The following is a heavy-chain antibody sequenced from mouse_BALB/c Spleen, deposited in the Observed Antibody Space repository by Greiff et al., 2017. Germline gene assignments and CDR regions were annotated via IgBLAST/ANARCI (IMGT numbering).Heavy chain of an antibody. CDR1: GFTFSDYY. CDR3: ARGYAMEY. J-gene: IGHJ4*01. V-gene: IGHV5-4*02. Sequence: EVHLVESGGGLVKPGGSLKLSCAASGFTFSDYYMYWVRQTPEKRLEWVATISDGGSYTYYPDSVKGRFTISRDNAKNNLYLQMSSLKSEDTAMYYCARGYAMEYWGQGTAVTVSS. CDR2: ISDGGSYT.